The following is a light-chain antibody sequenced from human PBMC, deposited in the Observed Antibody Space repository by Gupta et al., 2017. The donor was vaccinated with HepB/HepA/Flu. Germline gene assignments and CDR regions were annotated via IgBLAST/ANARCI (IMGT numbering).Light chain of an antibody. CDR2: GKN. J-gene: IGLJ2*01. CDR1: SLRSYY. Sequence: SSELTPDPAVSVALAQTVRITCQGDSLRSYYASWYQQKPGQAPVLVIYGKNNRPSGIPDRFSGSSSGNTASLTITGAQAEDEADYYCNSRDSSGNHPPVVFGGGTKLTVL. CDR3: NSRDSSGNHPPVV. V-gene: IGLV3-19*01.